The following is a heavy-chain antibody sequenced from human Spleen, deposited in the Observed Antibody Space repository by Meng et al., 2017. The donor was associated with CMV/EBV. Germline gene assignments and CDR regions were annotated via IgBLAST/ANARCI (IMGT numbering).Heavy chain of an antibody. J-gene: IGHJ6*02. Sequence: ASVKVSCKASGYTFTSYGISWVRQAPGQGLEWMGWISAYNGNTNFAQKLQGRVTMTPDTSTSTAYMELSSLTSEDTAVYYCATSRFGGSGTTYYYYYGVDVWGQGTTVTVSS. CDR1: GYTFTSYG. D-gene: IGHD3-10*01. CDR2: ISAYNGNT. V-gene: IGHV1-18*01. CDR3: ATSRFGGSGTTYYYYYGVDV.